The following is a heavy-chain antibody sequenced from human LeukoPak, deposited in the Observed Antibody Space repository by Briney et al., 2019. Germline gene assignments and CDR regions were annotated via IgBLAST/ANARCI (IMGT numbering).Heavy chain of an antibody. V-gene: IGHV1-18*01. D-gene: IGHD3-22*01. Sequence: ASVKVSCKASGYTFTSYGISWVRQAPGQGLEWMGWINPYNGNTNYVQKLQGRVTMTTDTSTSTAYMELRSLRSDDTAVYYCARDRRYYYDSSGGQFDYWGQGTLVTLSS. CDR1: GYTFTSYG. CDR2: INPYNGNT. CDR3: ARDRRYYYDSSGGQFDY. J-gene: IGHJ4*02.